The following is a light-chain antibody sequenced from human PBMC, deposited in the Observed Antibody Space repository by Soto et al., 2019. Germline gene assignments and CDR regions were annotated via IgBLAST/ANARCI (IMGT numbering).Light chain of an antibody. V-gene: IGKV3-15*01. Sequence: IVMTQSPATLSVSPGERATLSCRASQSVSGEVAWYGRERGEAPRLVIYGASTRATGIPARLSGSGSGTEVTLTTSSMQSADDAIYYCQQFDTWHLLTFGGGTKVDI. CDR1: QSVSGE. CDR2: GAS. J-gene: IGKJ4*01. CDR3: QQFDTWHLLT.